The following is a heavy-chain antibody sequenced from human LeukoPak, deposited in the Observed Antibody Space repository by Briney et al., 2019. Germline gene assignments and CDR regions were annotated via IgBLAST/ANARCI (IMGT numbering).Heavy chain of an antibody. Sequence: GGSLRLSCAASGFTFSSYSMNWVRQAPGKGLEWVANIKQDGSEKYYVDSVKGRFTISRDNAKNSLYLQMNSLRAEDTAVYYCARDHMVRGVPYFDYWGQGTLVTVSS. V-gene: IGHV3-7*01. D-gene: IGHD3-10*01. CDR1: GFTFSSYS. CDR2: IKQDGSEK. CDR3: ARDHMVRGVPYFDY. J-gene: IGHJ4*02.